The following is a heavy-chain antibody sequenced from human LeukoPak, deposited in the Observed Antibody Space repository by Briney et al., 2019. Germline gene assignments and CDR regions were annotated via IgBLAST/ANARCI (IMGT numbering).Heavy chain of an antibody. J-gene: IGHJ5*02. D-gene: IGHD2-15*01. CDR3: VRGGPSTWS. CDR1: GFTFKLYW. Sequence: PGGSLRLSCAAPGFTFKLYWMHWVRQVPGKRPVWVSRINDDGSDTIYADSVRGRFTISRDDAKNAVYLQMNNLRAEDTAVYYCVRGGPSTWSWGQGTLVTVSS. CDR2: INDDGSDT. V-gene: IGHV3-74*01.